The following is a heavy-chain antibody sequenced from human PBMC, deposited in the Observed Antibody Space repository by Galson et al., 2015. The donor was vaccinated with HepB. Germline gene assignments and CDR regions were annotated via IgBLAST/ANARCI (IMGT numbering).Heavy chain of an antibody. J-gene: IGHJ4*02. CDR2: IKSKTDGGTT. CDR1: GSTFSNAW. Sequence: SLRLSCAASGSTFSNAWMNWVRQAPGKGLEWVGRIKSKTDGGTTDYAAPVKGRFTISRDDSKNTLYLQMNSLKTEDTAVYYCTTAPIDLFYGSGTEFDYWGQGTLVTVSS. CDR3: TTAPIDLFYGSGTEFDY. V-gene: IGHV3-15*07. D-gene: IGHD3-10*01.